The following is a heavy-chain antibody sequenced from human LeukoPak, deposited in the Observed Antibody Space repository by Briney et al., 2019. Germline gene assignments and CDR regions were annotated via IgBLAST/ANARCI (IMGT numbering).Heavy chain of an antibody. V-gene: IGHV4-61*02. CDR2: IYTSGST. CDR3: AREGIAAAYYYYYYMDV. Sequence: SETLSLTCTVSGGSISSGSYYWSWIRQPAGKGLEWIGRIYTSGSTNYNPSLKSRVTISVDTSKNQFSLKLSSVTAADTAVYYCAREGIAAAYYYYYYMDVWGKGTTVTISS. D-gene: IGHD6-13*01. J-gene: IGHJ6*03. CDR1: GGSISSGSYY.